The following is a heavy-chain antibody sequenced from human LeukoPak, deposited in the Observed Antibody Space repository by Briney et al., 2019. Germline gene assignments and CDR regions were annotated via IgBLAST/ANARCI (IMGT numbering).Heavy chain of an antibody. CDR1: GGSINGGNYY. V-gene: IGHV4-61*10. J-gene: IGHJ5*02. CDR2: IYYSGST. Sequence: PSETLSLTCTVSGGSINGGNYYWTWIRRPAGKGLEWIGYIYYSGSTNYNPSLKSRVTISVDTSKNQFSLKLSSVTAADTAVYYCARDRGHGQLVGWFDPWGQGTLVTVSS. D-gene: IGHD6-6*01. CDR3: ARDRGHGQLVGWFDP.